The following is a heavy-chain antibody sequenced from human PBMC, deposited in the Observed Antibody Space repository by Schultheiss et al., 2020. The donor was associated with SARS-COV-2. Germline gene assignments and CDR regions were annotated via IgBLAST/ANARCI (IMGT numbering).Heavy chain of an antibody. CDR1: GGSFSGYY. Sequence: ETLSLTCAVYGGSFSGYYWSWIRQPPGKGLEWVSAISGSGGRTYYADSVKGRFTISRDNSKNTLYLQMNSLRAEDTAVYYCARRGEGYCSSTSCYTEYYFDYWGQGTLVTVSS. CDR3: ARRGEGYCSSTSCYTEYYFDY. V-gene: IGHV3-23*01. J-gene: IGHJ4*02. CDR2: ISGSGGRT. D-gene: IGHD2-2*02.